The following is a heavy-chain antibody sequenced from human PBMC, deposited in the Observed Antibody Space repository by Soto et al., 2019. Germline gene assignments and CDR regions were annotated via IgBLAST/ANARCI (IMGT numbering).Heavy chain of an antibody. CDR3: ARGAARGRYNWFDP. CDR1: AGPFSSYA. J-gene: IGHJ5*02. Sequence: DSVKVCYKASAGPFSSYAVSLVRQAPGQGLEWMGWISAYNGNTNYAQKLQGRVTMTTDTSTSTAYMELRSLRSDDTAVYYRARGAARGRYNWFDPWGQGTLVTVSS. CDR2: ISAYNGNT. V-gene: IGHV1-18*01. D-gene: IGHD3-10*01.